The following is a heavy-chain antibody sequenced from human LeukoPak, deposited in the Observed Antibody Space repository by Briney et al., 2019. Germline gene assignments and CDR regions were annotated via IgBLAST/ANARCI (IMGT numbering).Heavy chain of an antibody. D-gene: IGHD2-15*01. CDR2: ISGYNGNT. J-gene: IGHJ4*02. Sequence: ASVKVSCKPSGYTFTSYGISWVRQAPGQGLEWMGWISGYNGNTNYAQKLQGRVTMTTDTSTSTAYMELRSLRSDDTAVYYCARDRRLVAATTVGRYFGYWGQGTLVTVSS. V-gene: IGHV1-18*01. CDR1: GYTFTSYG. CDR3: ARDRRLVAATTVGRYFGY.